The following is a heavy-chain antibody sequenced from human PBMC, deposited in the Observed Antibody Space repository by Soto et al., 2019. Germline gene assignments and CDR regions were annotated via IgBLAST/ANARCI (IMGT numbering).Heavy chain of an antibody. D-gene: IGHD4-17*01. CDR2: IYYSGST. CDR1: GDSISNYY. CDR3: AISWDYAKYYYYMDF. Sequence: SETLSLTCTVSGDSISNYYWSWIRQPPGKGLEWIGYIYYSGSTKYNPSLKSRVTISVATSKNQFSLRLSSVTAADSAVYYCAISWDYAKYYYYMDFWGKGTTVTVSS. V-gene: IGHV4-59*08. J-gene: IGHJ6*03.